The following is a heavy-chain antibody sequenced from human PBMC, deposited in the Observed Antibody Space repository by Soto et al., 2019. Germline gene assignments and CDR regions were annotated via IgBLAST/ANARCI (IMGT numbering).Heavy chain of an antibody. J-gene: IGHJ4*02. CDR1: GFTFSSYD. CDR2: IWYDGRNK. D-gene: IGHD5-18*01. CDR3: ARGETAMGRGAFGF. V-gene: IGHV3-33*01. Sequence: QVQLVESGGGVVQPGRSLRLSCAASGFTFSSYDLHWVRQAPGKGLEWVAVIWYDGRNKYYADSVKGRFTISRDSSKNTLDLEMNSLRGEDTALYYCARGETAMGRGAFGFLGQGTLVTVSS.